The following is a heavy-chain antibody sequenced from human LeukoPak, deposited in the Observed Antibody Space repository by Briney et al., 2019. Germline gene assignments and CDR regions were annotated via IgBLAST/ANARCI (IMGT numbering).Heavy chain of an antibody. CDR2: ISSSSSYI. J-gene: IGHJ4*02. CDR1: GFTFSSYS. V-gene: IGHV3-21*01. CDR3: ARGPLIAAAGTW. D-gene: IGHD6-13*01. Sequence: GGSLRLSCAASGFTFSSYSMNWVRQAPGKGLEWVSSISSSSSYIYYADSVKGRFTISRDNAKNSLYLQMNSLRAEDTAVYYCARGPLIAAAGTWWGQGTLVTVSS.